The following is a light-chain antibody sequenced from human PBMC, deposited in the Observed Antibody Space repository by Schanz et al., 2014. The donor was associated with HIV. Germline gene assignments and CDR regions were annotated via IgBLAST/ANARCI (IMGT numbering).Light chain of an antibody. Sequence: EIVMPQSPATLSLSPGERATVSCRASQSVSSNLAWYQHKLGQAPRLLIYDASTRATGIPARFSGRGSGSEFTLTISSLQSEDFAVYYCQQYNNWPRTFGQGTKVEF. CDR2: DAS. V-gene: IGKV3-15*01. CDR3: QQYNNWPRT. CDR1: QSVSSN. J-gene: IGKJ1*01.